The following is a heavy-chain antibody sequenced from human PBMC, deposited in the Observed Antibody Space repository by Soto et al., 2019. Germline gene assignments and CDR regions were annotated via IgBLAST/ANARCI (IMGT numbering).Heavy chain of an antibody. D-gene: IGHD5-12*01. Sequence: QVQLVQSGAEVKKPGSSVKVSCKASGGTFSSYAISWVRQAPGQGLEWMGGIIPIFGTANYAQKFQGRVTITADESTSTAYMELSSLRSEDTAVYYCARVRMVATPGYYYCGMDVWGQGTTVTVSS. V-gene: IGHV1-69*01. CDR3: ARVRMVATPGYYYCGMDV. J-gene: IGHJ6*02. CDR2: IIPIFGTA. CDR1: GGTFSSYA.